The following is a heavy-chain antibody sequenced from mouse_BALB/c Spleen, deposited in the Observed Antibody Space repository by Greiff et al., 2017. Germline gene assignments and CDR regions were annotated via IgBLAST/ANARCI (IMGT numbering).Heavy chain of an antibody. Sequence: VQLQESGAELVRPGTSVKVSCKASGYAFTNYLIEWVKQRPGQGLEWIGVINPGSGGTNYNEKFKGKATLTADKSSSTAYMQLSSLTSDDSAVYFCARGDYYGYSAYWGQGTLVTVSA. J-gene: IGHJ3*01. CDR2: INPGSGGT. CDR1: GYAFTNYL. CDR3: ARGDYYGYSAY. V-gene: IGHV1-54*01. D-gene: IGHD1-2*01.